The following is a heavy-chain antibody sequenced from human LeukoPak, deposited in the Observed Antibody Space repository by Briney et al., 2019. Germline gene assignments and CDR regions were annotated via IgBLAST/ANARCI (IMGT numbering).Heavy chain of an antibody. CDR1: GSTFSSYG. CDR2: IWYDGSNK. J-gene: IGHJ5*01. D-gene: IGHD2-2*01. Sequence: LXLSCAASGSTFSSYGMQWVGQAPGKGLEGVAVIWYDGSNKYYADSLKRLFPISRDNSNNTLYLQMNSLRAEDTAVYYCAREGYCSSTSCSWFDYWGQGTLVTVSS. CDR3: AREGYCSSTSCSWFDY. V-gene: IGHV3-33*01.